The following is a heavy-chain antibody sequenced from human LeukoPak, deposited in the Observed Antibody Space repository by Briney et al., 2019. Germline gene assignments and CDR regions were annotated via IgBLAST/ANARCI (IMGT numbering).Heavy chain of an antibody. V-gene: IGHV1-69*13. CDR3: ARVGYCSSTSCYGRVLGYFDY. D-gene: IGHD2-2*01. Sequence: ASVKVSCTASGGTFSSYAISWVRQAPGQGLEWMGGIIPIFGTANYAQKFQGRVTTTADESTSTAYMELSSLRSEDTAVYYCARVGYCSSTSCYGRVLGYFDYWGQGTLVTVSS. J-gene: IGHJ4*02. CDR1: GGTFSSYA. CDR2: IIPIFGTA.